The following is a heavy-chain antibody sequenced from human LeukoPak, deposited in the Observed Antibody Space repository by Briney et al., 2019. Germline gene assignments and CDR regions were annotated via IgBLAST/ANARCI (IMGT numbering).Heavy chain of an antibody. Sequence: PSETLSLTCTVSGGSISSYYWSWIRQPAGKGLEWIGRIYTSGSSKYNPSLKSRVTISVDTSKNQFSLKLSSVTAADTAVYYCARGVLLWFGEGNWFDPWGQGTLVTVSS. CDR1: GGSISSYY. D-gene: IGHD3-10*01. V-gene: IGHV4-4*07. J-gene: IGHJ5*02. CDR3: ARGVLLWFGEGNWFDP. CDR2: IYTSGSS.